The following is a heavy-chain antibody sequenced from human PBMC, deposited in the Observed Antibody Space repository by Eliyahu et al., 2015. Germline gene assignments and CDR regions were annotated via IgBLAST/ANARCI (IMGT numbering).Heavy chain of an antibody. CDR3: ARAGSQASGWSWWFDP. CDR2: INWNGGTT. CDR1: GFTFXXFG. J-gene: IGHJ5*02. V-gene: IGHV3-20*01. Sequence: DVQLVESGGGVVRPGGSLRLSCAAXGFTFXXFGMNWVRQAPGRGVEWVSGINWNGGTTGYADSVKGRFTISRDNAKNSLYLQMNSLRAEDTASYHCARAGSQASGWSWWFDPWGQGTLVTVSS. D-gene: IGHD6-19*01.